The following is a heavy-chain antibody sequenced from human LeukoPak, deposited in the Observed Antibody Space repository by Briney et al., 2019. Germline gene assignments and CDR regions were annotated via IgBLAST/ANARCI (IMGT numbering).Heavy chain of an antibody. CDR3: AKDPRKSRGIAAAGTENDWFDP. J-gene: IGHJ5*02. CDR1: GFTFSSSA. Sequence: PGGSLRLSCAASGFTFSSSAMNWVRQAPGKGLEWVSTISATDGSTYYADSVKGRFTISRDNSKKTLYLQMNSLRAEDTAVYYCAKDPRKSRGIAAAGTENDWFDPWGQGTLVTVSS. D-gene: IGHD6-13*01. V-gene: IGHV3-23*01. CDR2: ISATDGST.